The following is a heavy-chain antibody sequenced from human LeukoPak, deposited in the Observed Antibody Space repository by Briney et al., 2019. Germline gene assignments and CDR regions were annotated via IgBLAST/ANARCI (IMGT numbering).Heavy chain of an antibody. CDR2: ISSSSSYI. CDR3: ARQVYGDYVGS. Sequence: PGGSLRLSCAASGFTFSSYNMNLVRQAPGNGLEWVSSISSSSSYIYYADSVKGRFTISRDNAKNSLYLQMNSLRAEDTAVYYCARQVYGDYVGSWGQGTLVTVSS. CDR1: GFTFSSYN. V-gene: IGHV3-21*01. J-gene: IGHJ4*02. D-gene: IGHD4-17*01.